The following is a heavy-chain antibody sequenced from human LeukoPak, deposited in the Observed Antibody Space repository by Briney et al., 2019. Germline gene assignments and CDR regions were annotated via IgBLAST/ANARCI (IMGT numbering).Heavy chain of an antibody. CDR1: GYTFTGYY. V-gene: IGHV1-2*02. Sequence: GASVKVSCKASGYTFTGYYMHWVRQAPGQGLEWMRWINPNSGGTNYAQKFQGRVTMTRDTSISTAYMKLSRLRSDDTAVYYCARERIAYYGMDVWGQGTTVTVSS. D-gene: IGHD6-6*01. CDR3: ARERIAYYGMDV. CDR2: INPNSGGT. J-gene: IGHJ6*02.